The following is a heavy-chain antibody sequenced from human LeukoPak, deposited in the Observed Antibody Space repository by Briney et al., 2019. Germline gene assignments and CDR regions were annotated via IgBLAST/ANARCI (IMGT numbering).Heavy chain of an antibody. J-gene: IGHJ4*02. CDR3: ARVNSGSFGY. D-gene: IGHD5-12*01. CDR1: GGSISSSSYY. V-gene: IGHV4-39*07. Sequence: SETLSLTCTVSGGSISSSSYYWGWIRQPPGKGLEWIGSIYHSGSTYYNPSLKSRVTISVDTSKNQFSLKLSSVTAADTAVYYCARVNSGSFGYWGQGTLVTVSS. CDR2: IYHSGST.